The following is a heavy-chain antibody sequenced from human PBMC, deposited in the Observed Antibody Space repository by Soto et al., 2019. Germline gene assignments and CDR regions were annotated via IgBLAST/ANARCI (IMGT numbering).Heavy chain of an antibody. D-gene: IGHD3-10*01. Sequence: QVQLVQSGAEVKKPGSSVKVSCKASGVTFSSETISWVRQAPGQGLEWVGGIIPLFGTANYAQKFQGRVTITADEATTTLYIELSSLRYDDTAVSYCATELGVNPASPFDFVGQGTLVTVSS. CDR3: ATELGVNPASPFDF. CDR1: GVTFSSET. CDR2: IIPLFGTA. J-gene: IGHJ4*02. V-gene: IGHV1-69*01.